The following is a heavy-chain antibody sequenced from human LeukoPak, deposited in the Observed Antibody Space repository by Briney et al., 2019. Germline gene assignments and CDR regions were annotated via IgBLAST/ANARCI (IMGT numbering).Heavy chain of an antibody. Sequence: PSETLSLTCTVSGGSISSYYWSWIRQPPGKGLEWIGYIYYSGSTNYNPSLKSRVTISVDTSKNQFSLKLSSVTAADTAVYYCAREKRGYYGSGSYYRGINWFDPWGQGTLVTVSS. V-gene: IGHV4-59*12. CDR1: GGSISSYY. CDR3: AREKRGYYGSGSYYRGINWFDP. J-gene: IGHJ5*02. CDR2: IYYSGST. D-gene: IGHD3-10*01.